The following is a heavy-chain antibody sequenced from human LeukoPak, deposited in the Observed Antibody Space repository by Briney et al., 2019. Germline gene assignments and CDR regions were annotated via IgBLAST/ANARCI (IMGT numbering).Heavy chain of an antibody. D-gene: IGHD1-26*01. CDR2: INPNSGGT. CDR3: ARVAGDSGSYYAIFDY. J-gene: IGHJ4*02. Sequence: ASVKVSCKASGYTFTGYYMHWVRQAPGQGLEWMGWINPNSGGTNYAQKFQGRVTMTRDTAISTAYMELSSLRSEDTAVYYCARVAGDSGSYYAIFDYWGQGTLVTVSS. V-gene: IGHV1-2*02. CDR1: GYTFTGYY.